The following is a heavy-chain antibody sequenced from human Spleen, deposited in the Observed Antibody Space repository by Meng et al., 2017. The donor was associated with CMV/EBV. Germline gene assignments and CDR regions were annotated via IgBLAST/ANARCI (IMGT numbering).Heavy chain of an antibody. CDR3: ARKPLGYCSSTSCYISWFDP. D-gene: IGHD2-2*02. CDR1: GGPVSSGSYY. Sequence: SETLSLTCTVSGGPVSSGSYYWSWIRQPPGKGLEWIGYIYYSGSTNYNPSLKSRVTISVDTSKNQFSLKLSSVTAADTAVYYCARKPLGYCSSTSCYISWFDPWGQGTLVTVSS. J-gene: IGHJ5*02. V-gene: IGHV4-61*01. CDR2: IYYSGST.